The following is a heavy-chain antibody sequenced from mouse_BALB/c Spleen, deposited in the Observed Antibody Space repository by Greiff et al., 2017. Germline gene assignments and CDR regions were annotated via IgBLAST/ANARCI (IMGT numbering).Heavy chain of an antibody. D-gene: IGHD2-3*01. CDR3: ARNPDGYYNAMDY. CDR2: IWSGGST. V-gene: IGHV2-4-1*01. J-gene: IGHJ4*01. CDR1: GFSLTSYG. Sequence: VKLVESGPGLVQPSQSLSITCTVSGFSLTSYGVHWVRQSPGKGLEWLGVIWSGGSTDYNAAFISRLSISKDNSKSQVFFKMNSLQADDTAIYYCARNPDGYYNAMDYWGQGTSVTVSS.